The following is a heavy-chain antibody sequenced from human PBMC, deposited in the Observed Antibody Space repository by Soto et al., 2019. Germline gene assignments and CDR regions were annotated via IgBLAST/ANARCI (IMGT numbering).Heavy chain of an antibody. Sequence: ASVKVSCKASGSTFTSSGFSWGRQAAGQGLEWMAWISAYSGETHYAASVKGRFTISRDNSKNTLYLQMNSLKAEDTAMYYCASDRLPVAWSGELLYWGQGTLVTVSS. J-gene: IGHJ4*02. CDR1: GSTFTSSG. V-gene: IGHV1-18*01. CDR3: ASDRLPVAWSGELLY. CDR2: ISAYSGET. D-gene: IGHD3-10*01.